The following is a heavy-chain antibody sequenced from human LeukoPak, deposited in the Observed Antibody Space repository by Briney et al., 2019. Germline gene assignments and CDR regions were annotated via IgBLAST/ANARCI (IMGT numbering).Heavy chain of an antibody. CDR1: GFTFDDYA. J-gene: IGHJ6*03. Sequence: HPGGSLRLSCAASGFTFDDYAMHWVRQAPGKGLEWVSGISWNSGSIGYADSVKGRFTISRDNAKNSLYLQMNSLRAEDTALYYCAKDIKRSSWTQFDYYYYYMDVWGKGTMVTISS. CDR2: ISWNSGSI. D-gene: IGHD6-13*01. V-gene: IGHV3-9*01. CDR3: AKDIKRSSWTQFDYYYYYMDV.